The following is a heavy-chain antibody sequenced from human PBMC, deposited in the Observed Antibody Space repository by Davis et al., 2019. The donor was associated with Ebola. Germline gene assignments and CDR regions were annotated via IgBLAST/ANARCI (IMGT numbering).Heavy chain of an antibody. V-gene: IGHV5-10-1*01. J-gene: IGHJ5*02. Sequence: PGGSLRLSCQGSGYSFTSYWISWVRQMPGKGLEWMGRIDPSDSYTNYSPSFQGHVPISADKSISTAYLQWNNLKASDTAMYYCARHPGSTWGGVNWFDPWGQGTLVTVSS. CDR1: GYSFTSYW. D-gene: IGHD2-2*01. CDR3: ARHPGSTWGGVNWFDP. CDR2: IDPSDSYT.